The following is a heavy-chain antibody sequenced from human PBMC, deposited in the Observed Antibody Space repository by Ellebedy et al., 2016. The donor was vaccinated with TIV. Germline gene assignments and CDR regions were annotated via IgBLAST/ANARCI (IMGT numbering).Heavy chain of an antibody. V-gene: IGHV3-23*01. CDR3: AKDGGYSGYVFYYYYGMDV. CDR2: ISGSGGST. D-gene: IGHD5-12*01. J-gene: IGHJ6*02. CDR1: GFTFSSYA. Sequence: GESLKISXAASGFTFSSYAMSWVRQAPGKGLEWVSAISGSGGSTYYADSVKGRFTISRDNSKNTLYLQMNSPRAEDTAVYYCAKDGGYSGYVFYYYYGMDVWGQGTTVTVSS.